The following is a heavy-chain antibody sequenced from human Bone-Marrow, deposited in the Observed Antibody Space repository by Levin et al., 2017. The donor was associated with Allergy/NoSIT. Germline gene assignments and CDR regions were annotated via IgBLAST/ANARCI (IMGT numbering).Heavy chain of an antibody. J-gene: IGHJ6*02. CDR2: MNPNSGNT. V-gene: IGHV1-8*01. Sequence: ASVKVSCKASGYTFTSYDINWVRQATGQGLEWMGWMNPNSGNTGYAQKFQGRVTMTRNTSISTAYMELSSLRSEDTAVYYCARGQDIFFGVVIANYYYYGMDVWGQGTTVTVSS. D-gene: IGHD3-3*01. CDR1: GYTFTSYD. CDR3: ARGQDIFFGVVIANYYYYGMDV.